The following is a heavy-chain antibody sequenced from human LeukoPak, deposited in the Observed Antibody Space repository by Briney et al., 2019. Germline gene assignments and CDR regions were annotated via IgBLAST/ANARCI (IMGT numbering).Heavy chain of an antibody. CDR2: IWYDGSKE. Sequence: GGPLRVSCAASGFTFSSYGMHWVRQVPGKGLEWVAVIWYDGSKEYYADSVKGRFTISRDNSKNTLYLQMNSLRAEDTAVYYCARDRCSGGSCDSGAEYFQHWGQGTLVTVSS. V-gene: IGHV3-33*01. J-gene: IGHJ1*01. D-gene: IGHD2-15*01. CDR1: GFTFSSYG. CDR3: ARDRCSGGSCDSGAEYFQH.